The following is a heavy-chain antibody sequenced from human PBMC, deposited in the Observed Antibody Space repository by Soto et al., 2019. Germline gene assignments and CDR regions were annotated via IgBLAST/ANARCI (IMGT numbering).Heavy chain of an antibody. J-gene: IGHJ5*02. CDR3: ARDGESDYYGSGSQNWFDP. Sequence: QVQLVESGGGVVQPGRSLRLSCAASGFTFSSYAMHWVRQAPGKGLEWVAVISYDGSNKYYADSVKGRFTISRDNSKITLDLQMNSLRAEDTAVYYCARDGESDYYGSGSQNWFDPWGQGTLVTVSS. V-gene: IGHV3-30-3*01. CDR1: GFTFSSYA. CDR2: ISYDGSNK. D-gene: IGHD3-10*01.